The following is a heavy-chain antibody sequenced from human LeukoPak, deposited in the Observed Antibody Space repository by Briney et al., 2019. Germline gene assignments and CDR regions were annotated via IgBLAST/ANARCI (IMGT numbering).Heavy chain of an antibody. CDR3: AKDRGC. Sequence: GGSLRLSCSASGFTFSNFPMTWVRQAPGKGLEWVSAIGASGETTYYAASVKGRFTISRDNSKRTLFLQMSSLRAGDTALYYCAKDRGCWGQGTLVTVSS. D-gene: IGHD6-19*01. V-gene: IGHV3-23*01. CDR1: GFTFSNFP. CDR2: IGASGETT. J-gene: IGHJ4*02.